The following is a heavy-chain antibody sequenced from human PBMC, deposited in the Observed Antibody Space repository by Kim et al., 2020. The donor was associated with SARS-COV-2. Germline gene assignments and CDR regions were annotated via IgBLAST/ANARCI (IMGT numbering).Heavy chain of an antibody. J-gene: IGHJ4*02. CDR3: AKGGRDTAMVTAFDY. CDR2: ISWNSGSI. V-gene: IGHV3-9*01. D-gene: IGHD5-18*01. CDR1: GFTFDDYA. Sequence: GGSLRLSCAASGFTFDDYAMHWVRQAPGKGLEWVSGISWNSGSIGYADSVKGRFTTSRDNAKNSLYLQMNSLRAEDTALYYCAKGGRDTAMVTAFDYWGQGTLVTVSS.